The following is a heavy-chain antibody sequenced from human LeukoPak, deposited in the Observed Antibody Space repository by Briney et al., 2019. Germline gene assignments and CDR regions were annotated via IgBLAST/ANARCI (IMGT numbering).Heavy chain of an antibody. CDR1: GYTFTGSY. D-gene: IGHD1-1*01. Sequence: GASVKVSCTASGYTFTGSYMHWVRQAPGQGLEWMGWINPNSGGTNYAQNFQGRVTMTRDTSISTAYMELSSLRSDDTAVYYCARASYNDYWGQGTLVTVSS. V-gene: IGHV1-2*02. CDR3: ARASYNDY. CDR2: INPNSGGT. J-gene: IGHJ4*02.